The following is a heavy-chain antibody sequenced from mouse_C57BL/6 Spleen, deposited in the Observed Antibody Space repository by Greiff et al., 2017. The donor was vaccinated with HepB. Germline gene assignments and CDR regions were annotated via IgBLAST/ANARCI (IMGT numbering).Heavy chain of an antibody. CDR3: ARGYGSSYGYAMDY. CDR2: IYPGSGST. V-gene: IGHV1-55*01. CDR1: GYTFTSYW. Sequence: QVHVKQPGAELVKPGASVKMSCKASGYTFTSYWITWVKQRPGQGLEWIGDIYPGSGSTNYNEKFKSKATLTVDTSSSTAYMQLSSLTSEDSAVYYCARGYGSSYGYAMDYWGQGTSVTVSS. D-gene: IGHD1-1*01. J-gene: IGHJ4*01.